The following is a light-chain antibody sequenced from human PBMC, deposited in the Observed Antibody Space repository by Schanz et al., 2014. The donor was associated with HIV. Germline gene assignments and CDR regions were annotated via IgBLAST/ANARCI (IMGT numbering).Light chain of an antibody. CDR3: CSYAGSSPFV. CDR2: EVN. J-gene: IGLJ1*01. Sequence: QSVLTQPPSASGSPGQSITISCTGTSSDVGGYNYVSWYQQHPGKAPKFMIYEVNKRPSGVSNRFSGSKSGNTASLTISGLQAEDEADYFCCSYAGSSPFVFGTGTKLTVL. CDR1: SSDVGGYNY. V-gene: IGLV2-23*02.